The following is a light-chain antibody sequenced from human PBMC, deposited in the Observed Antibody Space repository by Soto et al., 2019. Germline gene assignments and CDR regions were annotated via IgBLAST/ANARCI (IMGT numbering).Light chain of an antibody. CDR2: EVS. V-gene: IGLV2-14*01. J-gene: IGLJ2*01. CDR3: SSYATNRDVV. CDR1: SSDVGAYNY. Sequence: QSVLTQPASVSGSPGQSITISCTGTSSDVGAYNYVSWYQQHPGKAPKLMIYEVSDRPSGVSNRFSGSKAGNTAYLTISGLQAEDEADYYCSSYATNRDVVFGGGTKVTVL.